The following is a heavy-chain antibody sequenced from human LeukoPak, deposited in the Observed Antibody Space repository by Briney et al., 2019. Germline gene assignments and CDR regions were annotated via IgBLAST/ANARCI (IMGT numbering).Heavy chain of an antibody. CDR1: GFTFSSYA. D-gene: IGHD3-22*01. J-gene: IGHJ4*02. CDR2: ISYDGSNK. V-gene: IGHV3-30*04. Sequence: PGGSLRLSCAASGFTFSSYAMHWVRQAPGKGLEWVAVISYDGSNKYYADSVKGRFTISRDNSKNTLYLQMNSLRAEGTAVYYCAREWDYYYDSSGYYPGYWGQGTLVTVSS. CDR3: AREWDYYYDSSGYYPGY.